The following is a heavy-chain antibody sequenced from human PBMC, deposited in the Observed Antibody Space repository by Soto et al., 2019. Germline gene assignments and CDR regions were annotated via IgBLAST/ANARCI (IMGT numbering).Heavy chain of an antibody. CDR3: TLSYGDSYYYYYGMDV. CDR2: IHPGDSDT. Sequence: GESLKVSCVGSGFSFSRYTVGWVRQVPGKGLEWMGVIHPGDSDTIYSPSFQGQVTISADKSISTAYLQLSSLKASDTAMYYCTLSYGDSYYYYYGMDVWGQGTTVTVSS. V-gene: IGHV5-51*01. D-gene: IGHD4-17*01. CDR1: GFSFSRYT. J-gene: IGHJ6*02.